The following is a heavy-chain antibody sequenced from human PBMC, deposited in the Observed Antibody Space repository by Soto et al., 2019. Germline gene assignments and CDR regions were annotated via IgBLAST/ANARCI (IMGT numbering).Heavy chain of an antibody. CDR3: ASLGSGDYGGYVGSDY. V-gene: IGHV3-7*05. J-gene: IGHJ4*02. D-gene: IGHD5-12*01. CDR2: IKEDGSEK. CDR1: GFSFSVSY. Sequence: EVHLVESGGGLVQPGGSLRLSCAATGFSFSVSYMTWDRQAPGKGLEWVATIKEDGSEKYYADSVRGRFTISKDNAERSLWLQMSSLRAEDTAVYYCASLGSGDYGGYVGSDYWGQGTLVTVSS.